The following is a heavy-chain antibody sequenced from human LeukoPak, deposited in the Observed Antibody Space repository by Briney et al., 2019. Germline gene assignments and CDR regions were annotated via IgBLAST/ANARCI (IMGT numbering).Heavy chain of an antibody. CDR1: GGSFSGYY. D-gene: IGHD2-21*01. CDR3: ARGGDGRRAFFDY. V-gene: IGHV4-34*01. J-gene: IGHJ4*02. Sequence: SETLSLTCAVYGGSFSGYYWSWIRQPPGKGLGWIGEIYHSGSANYNPSLKSRVTISVDTSKNQFSLKLSSVTAADTAVYYCARGGDGRRAFFDYWGQGTLVTVSS. CDR2: IYHSGSA.